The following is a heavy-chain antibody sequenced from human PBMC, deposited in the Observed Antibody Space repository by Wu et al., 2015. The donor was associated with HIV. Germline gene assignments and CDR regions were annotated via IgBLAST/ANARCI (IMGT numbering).Heavy chain of an antibody. CDR3: ARGQGGYFDRSGYYYAGVNWFDP. CDR1: GYTFTSYD. D-gene: IGHD3-22*01. CDR2: MNPNSGNT. Sequence: QVQLVQSGAEVKKPGASVKVSCKASGYTFTSYDVNWVRQATGQGLEWMGWMNPNSGNTGYAQKFQGRVTMTRNNSISTAYMELSSLRSEDTAVYYCARGQGGYFDRSGYYYAGVNWFDPGAREPWSPSPQ. J-gene: IGHJ5*02. V-gene: IGHV1-8*01.